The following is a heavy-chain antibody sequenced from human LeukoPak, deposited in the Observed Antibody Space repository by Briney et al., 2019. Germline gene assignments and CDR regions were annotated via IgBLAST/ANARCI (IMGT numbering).Heavy chain of an antibody. Sequence: GGSLRLSCAASRFTFTNYWMSWVRQAPGKGLELVANIKQDRSEKYYVDSVKGRFTISRDNAKNSLYLQMNSLRAEDTAVYYCARLREIPVFGVVTKSTSYFDYWGQGTLVTVSS. CDR3: ARLREIPVFGVVTKSTSYFDY. CDR1: RFTFTNYW. D-gene: IGHD3-3*01. CDR2: IKQDRSEK. V-gene: IGHV3-7*01. J-gene: IGHJ4*02.